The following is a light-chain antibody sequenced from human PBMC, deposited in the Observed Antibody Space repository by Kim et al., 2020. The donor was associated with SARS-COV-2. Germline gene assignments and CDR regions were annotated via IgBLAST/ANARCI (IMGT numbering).Light chain of an antibody. V-gene: IGLV4-69*01. J-gene: IGLJ3*02. CDR2: LNSDGSH. CDR1: GGHSTNA. Sequence: QPVLTQSPSASASLGASVKLTCTLSGGHSTNAIAWHQQQPEKGPRYLMKLNSDGSHSKGDGIPDLFSGSTSGAERYLTISSLQSEDEADYYCQTWGTGIWVFGGGTQLTVL. CDR3: QTWGTGIWV.